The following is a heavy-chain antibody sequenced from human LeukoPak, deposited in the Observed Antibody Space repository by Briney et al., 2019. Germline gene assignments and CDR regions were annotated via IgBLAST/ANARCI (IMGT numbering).Heavy chain of an antibody. J-gene: IGHJ3*02. Sequence: SETLSLTCTVSGGSISSSSYYWGWIRQPPGKGLEWIGSIYYSGSTYYNPSLKSRVTISVDTSKNQFSLKLSSVTAADTAVYYCASAPLRGRGRVAGAFDIWGQGTMVTVSS. V-gene: IGHV4-39*01. CDR1: GGSISSSSYY. CDR2: IYYSGST. D-gene: IGHD4-17*01. CDR3: ASAPLRGRGRVAGAFDI.